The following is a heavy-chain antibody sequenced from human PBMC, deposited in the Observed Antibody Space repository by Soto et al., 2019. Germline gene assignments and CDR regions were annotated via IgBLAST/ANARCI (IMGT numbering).Heavy chain of an antibody. CDR2: IYYIGIT. CDR3: ARGLNRRGYYFDY. V-gene: IGHV4-61*01. Sequence: SETLSLTCSVSGGSISSGYYYWSWIRQPPGKGLELIGYIYYIGITNYNPSLKSRVTISVDTSKNQLSLKLSSVTAADTAVYYCARGLNRRGYYFDYWGQGTLVTVSS. J-gene: IGHJ4*02. CDR1: GGSISSGYYY.